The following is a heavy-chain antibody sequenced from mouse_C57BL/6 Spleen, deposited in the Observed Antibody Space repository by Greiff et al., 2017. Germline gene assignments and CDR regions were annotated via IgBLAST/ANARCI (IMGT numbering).Heavy chain of an antibody. D-gene: IGHD2-4*01. CDR1: GFNIKDYY. CDR3: TTEDYDGEGFAY. J-gene: IGHJ3*01. V-gene: IGHV14-1*01. CDR2: IDPEDGDT. Sequence: VQLQQSGAELVRPGASVKLSCTASGFNIKDYYMHWVKQRPEQGLEWIGRIDPEDGDTEYAPKFPGKATMTADTSSNTAYLQLSSLTSEDTAVYYCTTEDYDGEGFAYWGQGTLVTVSA.